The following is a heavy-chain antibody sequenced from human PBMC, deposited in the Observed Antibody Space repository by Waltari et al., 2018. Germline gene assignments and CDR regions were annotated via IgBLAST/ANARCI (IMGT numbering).Heavy chain of an antibody. D-gene: IGHD4-17*01. CDR2: INGDGSST. CDR3: SRDLQHGDFGRGRDY. V-gene: IGHV3-74*01. Sequence: CAASGFTFSSHWIHWVRQAPGKGLVWVSRINGDGSSTSYADSVKGRFTISRDNAKNTLYLQMNSLRAEDTAVYYCSRDLQHGDFGRGRDYWGQGTLVTVSS. CDR1: GFTFSSHW. J-gene: IGHJ4*02.